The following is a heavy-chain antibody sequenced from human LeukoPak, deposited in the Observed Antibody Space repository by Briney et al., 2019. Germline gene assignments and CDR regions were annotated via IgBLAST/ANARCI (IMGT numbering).Heavy chain of an antibody. J-gene: IGHJ4*02. Sequence: LGASVKVSCKASGYTFTSYDINWVRQATGRGLEWMGWMNPNSGNTGYAQKFQGRITMTRNTSISTAYMELSSLTSEDTAVYYCARIAAAGNRRLNYWGQGTLVTVSS. CDR2: MNPNSGNT. CDR3: ARIAAAGNRRLNY. CDR1: GYTFTSYD. V-gene: IGHV1-8*01. D-gene: IGHD6-13*01.